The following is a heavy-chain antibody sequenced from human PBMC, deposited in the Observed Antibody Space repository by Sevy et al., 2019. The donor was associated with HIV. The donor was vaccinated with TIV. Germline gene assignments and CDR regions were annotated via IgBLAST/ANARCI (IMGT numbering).Heavy chain of an antibody. V-gene: IGHV6-1*01. CDR1: GDSVSSNGAA. CDR2: TYYRSKWYN. CDR3: ARAVTTRDGRGGTCFDS. D-gene: IGHD4-17*01. Sequence: SQTLSLTCAISGDSVSSNGAAWNWIRQSPSRGLEWLGRTYYRSKWYNNYAVSVKSRITINPDTSKNQFSLHLDSMTPEENAVYYWARAVTTRDGRGGTCFDSWGQGILVTVSS. J-gene: IGHJ5*01.